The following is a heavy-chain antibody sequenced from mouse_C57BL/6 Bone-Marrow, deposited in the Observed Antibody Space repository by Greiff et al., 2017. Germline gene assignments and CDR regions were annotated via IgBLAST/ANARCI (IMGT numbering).Heavy chain of an antibody. D-gene: IGHD2-5*01. CDR3: ATYYSNYDAMDY. J-gene: IGHJ4*01. CDR2: INPSSGYT. Sequence: QVQLQQSGAELAKPGASVKLSCKASGYTFTSSWMHWVKQRPGQGLEWIGYINPSSGYTKYNQKFKDKATLTADKSSSTAYMQLSSLTYEDSAVYYCATYYSNYDAMDYWGQGTSVTVSS. CDR1: GYTFTSSW. V-gene: IGHV1-7*01.